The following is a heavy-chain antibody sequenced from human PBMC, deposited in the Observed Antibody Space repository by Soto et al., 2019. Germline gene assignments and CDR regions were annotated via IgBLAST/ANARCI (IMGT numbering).Heavy chain of an antibody. Sequence: GGSLRLSCAASGFTFDDYTMHWVRQFPGKGLEWVSLISWDGTSTYYADSVKGRFTISRDNAKNTLYLQMNSLRAEDTAVYYCTRGNYYDSSVIGKVDYWGQGTLVTVSS. CDR3: TRGNYYDSSVIGKVDY. CDR1: GFTFDDYT. V-gene: IGHV3-43*01. CDR2: ISWDGTST. D-gene: IGHD3-22*01. J-gene: IGHJ4*02.